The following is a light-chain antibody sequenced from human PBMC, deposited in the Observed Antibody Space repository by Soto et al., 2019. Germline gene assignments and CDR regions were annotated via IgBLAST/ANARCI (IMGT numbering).Light chain of an antibody. CDR2: KAS. CDR3: QHYNSYSAA. Sequence: IPMTQSPSTLSGSVGDRVTITCRASQTISSWLAWYQQKPGKAPKLLIYKASTLKSGVPSRFSGSGSGTEFTLTISSLQPDDFATYYCQHYNSYSAAFGQGTKVELK. V-gene: IGKV1-5*03. J-gene: IGKJ1*01. CDR1: QTISSW.